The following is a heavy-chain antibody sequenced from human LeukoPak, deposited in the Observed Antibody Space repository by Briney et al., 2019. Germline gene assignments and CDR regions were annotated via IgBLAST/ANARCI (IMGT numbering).Heavy chain of an antibody. CDR2: ISGSGGST. CDR3: AKTPYSNPFRVPFDY. J-gene: IGHJ4*02. V-gene: IGHV3-23*01. D-gene: IGHD4-11*01. Sequence: PGGSLRLSCAASGFTFSSYSMNWVRQAPGKGLEWVSAISGSGGSTYYADSVKGRFTISRDNSKNTLYLQMNSLRAEDTAVYYCAKTPYSNPFRVPFDYWGQGTLVTVSS. CDR1: GFTFSSYS.